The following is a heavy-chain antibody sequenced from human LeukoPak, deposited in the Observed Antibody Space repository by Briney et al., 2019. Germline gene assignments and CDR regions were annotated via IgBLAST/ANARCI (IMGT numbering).Heavy chain of an antibody. CDR2: ISSSSITI. CDR3: AELGITMIGGV. CDR1: GFTFSSYS. Sequence: GGSLRLSCAASGFTFSSYSMNWVRQAPGKGLEWVSYISSSSITIYYADSVKGRFTVSRDKAKNSLYLQMNSLRAEDTAVYYCAELGITMIGGVWGKGTTVTISS. J-gene: IGHJ6*04. V-gene: IGHV3-48*01. D-gene: IGHD3-10*02.